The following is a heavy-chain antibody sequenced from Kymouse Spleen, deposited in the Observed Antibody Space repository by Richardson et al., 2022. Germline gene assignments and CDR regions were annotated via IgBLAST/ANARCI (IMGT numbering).Heavy chain of an antibody. CDR2: ISGSGGST. D-gene: IGHD3-10*01. J-gene: IGHJ6*02. V-gene: IGHV3-23*04. CDR1: GFTFSSYA. CDR3: ATRSGSYLGLYYYGMDV. Sequence: EVQLVESGGGLVQPGGSLRLSCAASGFTFSSYAMSWVRQAPGKGLEWVSAISGSGGSTYYADSVKGRFTISRDNSKNTLYLQMNSLRAEDTAVYYCATRSGSYLGLYYYGMDVWGQGTTVTVSS.